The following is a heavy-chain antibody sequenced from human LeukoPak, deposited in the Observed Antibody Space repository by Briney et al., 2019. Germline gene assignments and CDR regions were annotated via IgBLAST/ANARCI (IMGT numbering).Heavy chain of an antibody. J-gene: IGHJ4*02. D-gene: IGHD3-10*01. CDR3: AKEGALYGSGIDPY. CDR2: IYSGGST. CDR1: GFTVSSNY. Sequence: GGSLRLSCAASGFTVSSNYMSWVRQAPGKGLEWVSVIYSGGSTYYADSVKGRFTISRDNSKNTLYLQMNSLRAEDTAVYYCAKEGALYGSGIDPYWGQGTLVTVSS. V-gene: IGHV3-53*01.